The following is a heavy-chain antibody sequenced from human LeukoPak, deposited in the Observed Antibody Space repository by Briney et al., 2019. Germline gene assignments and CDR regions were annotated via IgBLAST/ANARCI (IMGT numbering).Heavy chain of an antibody. CDR1: GFTFSSYG. CDR3: AKDHSSSPRAFDL. J-gene: IGHJ2*01. V-gene: IGHV3-30*18. Sequence: GRSLRLSCAASGFTFSSYGMHWVRQAPGKGLEWLAVISYDGNNKYYADSVKGRFTISRGYSKNTLYLQMNSLRAEDTAVYYCAKDHSSSPRAFDLWGRGTLVSVSS. D-gene: IGHD6-13*01. CDR2: ISYDGNNK.